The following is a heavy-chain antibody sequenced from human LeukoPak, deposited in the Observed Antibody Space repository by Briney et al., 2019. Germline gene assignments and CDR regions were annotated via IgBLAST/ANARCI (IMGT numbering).Heavy chain of an antibody. V-gene: IGHV3-53*01. Sequence: QPGGSLRLSCAASGLTVSANHMSWVRQAPGKGLEWVSIIYSGGSTYYADSVKGRFTISRDNSKNTLCLQMNSLRVEDTAVYYCVREDGSSGYSHFDYWGQGTLVTVSS. CDR1: GLTVSANH. CDR3: VREDGSSGYSHFDY. CDR2: IYSGGST. J-gene: IGHJ4*02. D-gene: IGHD6-13*01.